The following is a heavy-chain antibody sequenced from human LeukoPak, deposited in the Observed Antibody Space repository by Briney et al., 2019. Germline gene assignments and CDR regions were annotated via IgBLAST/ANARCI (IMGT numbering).Heavy chain of an antibody. Sequence: PSETLSLTCTVSGGSIISSSYYWGWIRQPPGKGLEWIGSIYYSGSTYYNPSLKSRVTISVDTSKNQFSLKLSSVTASDTAVYYCARRGGSGSLFDYWGQGTLVTVSS. V-gene: IGHV4-39*01. D-gene: IGHD3-10*01. CDR1: GGSIISSSYY. CDR2: IYYSGST. CDR3: ARRGGSGSLFDY. J-gene: IGHJ4*02.